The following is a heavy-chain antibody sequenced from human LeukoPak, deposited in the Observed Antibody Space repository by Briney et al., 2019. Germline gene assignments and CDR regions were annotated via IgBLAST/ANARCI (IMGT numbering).Heavy chain of an antibody. CDR2: IKQDGSEK. CDR1: GFTFSSYW. J-gene: IGHJ5*02. D-gene: IGHD3-16*01. Sequence: PGGSLRLSCAASGFTFSSYWFHWVRQAPGKGLEWVANIKQDGSEKYYVDSVKGRFTISRDNAKNSLYLQMNSLRAEDTAVYYCARYIMITFGGVINWFDPWGQGTLVTVSS. CDR3: ARYIMITFGGVINWFDP. V-gene: IGHV3-7*01.